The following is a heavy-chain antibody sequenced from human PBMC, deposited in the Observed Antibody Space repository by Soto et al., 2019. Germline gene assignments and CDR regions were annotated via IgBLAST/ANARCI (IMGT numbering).Heavy chain of an antibody. Sequence: EVQLLESGGGLVQPGGSLRLSCAAPGFTFSSYAMSWVRQAPGKGLEWVSAISGSGGSTYYADSVKGRFTISRANSKNTLYVHMDSRRAEDTAVYCCAKDPVGGDALHLGELSLFDYWGQGTLVTVSS. J-gene: IGHJ4*02. V-gene: IGHV3-23*01. D-gene: IGHD3-16*02. CDR1: GFTFSSYA. CDR2: ISGSGGST. CDR3: AKDPVGGDALHLGELSLFDY.